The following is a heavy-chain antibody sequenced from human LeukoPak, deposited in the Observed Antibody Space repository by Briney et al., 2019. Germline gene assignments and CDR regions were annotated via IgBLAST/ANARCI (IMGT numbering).Heavy chain of an antibody. D-gene: IGHD3-22*01. CDR1: GLTFSSYV. CDR2: ISGSGGST. V-gene: IGHV3-23*01. CDR3: SPPRGDSSGYYYVY. Sequence: GGSLRLSSTASGLTFSSYVMSWLRQAPGKGLEWVSTISGSGGSTFYADSVRGRFTISRDNSRSTLYLQMKSLRAEDTAIYYCSPPRGDSSGYYYVYWGQGTLVTVSS. J-gene: IGHJ4*02.